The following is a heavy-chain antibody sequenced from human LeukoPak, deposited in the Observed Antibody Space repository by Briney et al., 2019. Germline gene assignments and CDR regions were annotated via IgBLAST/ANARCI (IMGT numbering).Heavy chain of an antibody. CDR1: GFNFGSYG. D-gene: IGHD6-19*01. CDR3: SKSAVAGTHYYYYDTDV. CDR2: ISYDGSHE. Sequence: PGGSLRLSCAASGFNFGSYGMHWVRQAPGKGLEWVAVISYDGSHEYYADSVKGRFTIFRDSSRNTLYLQMDSLRPEDTAMYYCSKSAVAGTHYYYYDTDVWGQGTTVTVSS. J-gene: IGHJ6*02. V-gene: IGHV3-30*18.